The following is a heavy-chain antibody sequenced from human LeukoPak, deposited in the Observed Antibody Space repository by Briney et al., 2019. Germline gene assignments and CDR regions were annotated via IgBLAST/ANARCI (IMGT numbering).Heavy chain of an antibody. J-gene: IGHJ1*01. CDR2: INPSGGST. Sequence: ASVKVSCKASGYTFTSYYMHWVRQAPGQGLEWMGIINPSGGSTSYAQKFQGRVTMTRDMSTSTVYMELSSLRSEDTAVYFCARGSYDSSDYEYFQHWGQGTLVTVSS. D-gene: IGHD3-22*01. CDR1: GYTFTSYY. CDR3: ARGSYDSSDYEYFQH. V-gene: IGHV1-46*01.